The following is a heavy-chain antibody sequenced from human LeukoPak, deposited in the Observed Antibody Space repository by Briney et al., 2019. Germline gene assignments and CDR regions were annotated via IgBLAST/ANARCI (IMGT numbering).Heavy chain of an antibody. J-gene: IGHJ4*02. V-gene: IGHV4-59*11. D-gene: IGHD5-24*01. CDR2: IYYIGRT. Sequence: SETLSLTCTVSGGSISSHYWSWILQPPGKGLEWIGYIYYIGRTNHNPSFKSRVTMSVDTSKNQFSLNLSSVTAADTAVYYCARMRDGYKPSNFDYWGQGNLVTVSS. CDR1: GGSISSHY. CDR3: ARMRDGYKPSNFDY.